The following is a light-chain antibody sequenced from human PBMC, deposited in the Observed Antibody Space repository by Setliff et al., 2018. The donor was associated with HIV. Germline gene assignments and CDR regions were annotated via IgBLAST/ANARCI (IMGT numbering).Light chain of an antibody. CDR2: EVS. CDR3: SSYTSSSTLV. J-gene: IGLJ1*01. V-gene: IGLV2-14*01. CDR1: SSDIGGYSY. Sequence: QSALTQPASVSGSPGQSITISCTGTSSDIGGYSYVSWYQQHPGKAPKLIIYEVSNRPSGVSNRFSGSKSGYTASLTISGLQAEDEADYYCSSYTSSSTLVFGTGTKVTVL.